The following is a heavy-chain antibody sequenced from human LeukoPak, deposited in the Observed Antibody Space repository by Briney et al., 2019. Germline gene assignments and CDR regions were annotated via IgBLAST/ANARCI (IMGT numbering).Heavy chain of an antibody. D-gene: IGHD1-14*01. CDR3: AKWLGGQPEIDY. J-gene: IGHJ4*02. Sequence: PGGSLRLSCAASGFTFSSYAMSWVRQAPGKGLEWVSPISGSGGSTYYADSVKGRFTISRDNSKNTLYLQMNSLRAEDTAVYYCAKWLGGQPEIDYWGQGTLVTVSS. V-gene: IGHV3-23*01. CDR2: ISGSGGST. CDR1: GFTFSSYA.